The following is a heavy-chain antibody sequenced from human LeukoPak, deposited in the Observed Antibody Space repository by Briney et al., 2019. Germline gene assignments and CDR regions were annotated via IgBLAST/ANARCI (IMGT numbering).Heavy chain of an antibody. CDR3: ARLLGTHINYFDP. Sequence: SETLSLTCTVSGGSISSSSYYWGWIRQPPGKGLEWIGRIYYSGSTYYNPSLKSRVTISVDTSKNQFSLKLSSVTAADTAVYYCARLLGTHINYFDPWGQGTLVTVSS. J-gene: IGHJ5*02. D-gene: IGHD2-21*01. CDR1: GGSISSSSYY. V-gene: IGHV4-39*01. CDR2: IYYSGST.